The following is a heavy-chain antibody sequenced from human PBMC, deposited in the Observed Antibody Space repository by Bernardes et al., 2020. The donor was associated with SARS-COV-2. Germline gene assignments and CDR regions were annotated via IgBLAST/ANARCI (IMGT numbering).Heavy chain of an antibody. V-gene: IGHV3-66*01. CDR1: GFTVSTSY. D-gene: IGHD3-22*01. CDR3: ARSRFYDSTGFPPFDY. CDR2: IYSGGTT. J-gene: IGHJ4*02. Sequence: GGSLRVSCAASGFTVSTSYMSWVRQAPGKGLEWVSVIYSGGTTYYAVSVKGRFTISRDNSKSTLYLQMNSLRVEDTAVYYCARSRFYDSTGFPPFDYWSQGTLVTVSS.